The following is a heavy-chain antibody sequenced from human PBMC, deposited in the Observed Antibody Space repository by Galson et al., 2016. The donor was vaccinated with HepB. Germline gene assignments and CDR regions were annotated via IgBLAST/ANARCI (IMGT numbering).Heavy chain of an antibody. J-gene: IGHJ5*01. CDR2: VSYGGSP. V-gene: IGHV4-39*02. D-gene: IGHD4-23*01. Sequence: SETLSLTCAVSGVSITTSSSYWAWIRQPPGKALEWIAMVSYGGSPSYNPSLRSRVAISVDASENHFSLNLKSVTAADTAAYYCARYTGVGPTPGGFDSWGLGTLVTVSS. CDR3: ARYTGVGPTPGGFDS. CDR1: GVSITTSSSY.